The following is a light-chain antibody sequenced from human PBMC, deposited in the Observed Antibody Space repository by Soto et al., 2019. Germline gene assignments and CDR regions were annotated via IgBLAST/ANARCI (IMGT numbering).Light chain of an antibody. Sequence: DIQMTQSPSSVSASVGDRVTITCRASQSISIWLAWYQQKPGKAPKLLMYAASNLQSGVPSRFSGSGSGTEFTLTISSLQPEDFATYYCQQANSFPLTFGGGTKVEMK. CDR3: QQANSFPLT. J-gene: IGKJ4*01. CDR1: QSISIW. V-gene: IGKV1-12*01. CDR2: AAS.